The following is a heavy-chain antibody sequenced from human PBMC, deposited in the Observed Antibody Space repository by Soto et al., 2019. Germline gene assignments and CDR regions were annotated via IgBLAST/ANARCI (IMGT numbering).Heavy chain of an antibody. D-gene: IGHD3-10*01. V-gene: IGHV4-38-2*01. CDR2: ISHTGTT. Sequence: SETRSLTWASSNHSITRTLHWCWIPPHTGRGLEWIASISHTGTTYYTPSLRSSVTISVATSTNQFSRKLSSVTAADTSLYYCGQGSAEAPIGSWGQGTLVTVSS. J-gene: IGHJ5*01. CDR1: NHSITRTLH. CDR3: GQGSAEAPIGS.